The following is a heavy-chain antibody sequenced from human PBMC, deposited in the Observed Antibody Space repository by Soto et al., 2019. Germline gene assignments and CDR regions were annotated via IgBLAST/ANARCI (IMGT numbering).Heavy chain of an antibody. J-gene: IGHJ6*03. CDR1: GYTFTSYY. V-gene: IGHV1-46*03. CDR2: INPSGGST. CDR3: ARDLEPATPYYYYYMDV. D-gene: IGHD1-1*01. Sequence: ASVKVSCKASGYTFTSYYMHWVRQAPGQGLEWMGIINPSGGSTTYAQKFQGRVTMTRDTSTSTVYMELSSLRSEDTAVYYCARDLEPATPYYYYYMDVWGKGTTVTVSS.